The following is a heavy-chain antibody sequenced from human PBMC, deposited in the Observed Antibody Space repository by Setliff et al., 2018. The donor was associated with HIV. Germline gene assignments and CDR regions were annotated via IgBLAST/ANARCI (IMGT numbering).Heavy chain of an antibody. J-gene: IGHJ4*01. CDR1: GYTLTEVS. CDR2: LDPEDGKT. CDR3: AIVRRIITFGGLVGLVQSLYYFHC. D-gene: IGHD3-16*02. Sequence: AAVKVSRKVSGYTLTEVSMHWVRQAPGEGLEWMGGLDPEDGKTIYAQKFQGRVSMTEDTSTDTAYMELRGLRFDDTAVYYCAIVRRIITFGGLVGLVQSLYYFHCWGHGTLVTVSS. V-gene: IGHV1-24*01.